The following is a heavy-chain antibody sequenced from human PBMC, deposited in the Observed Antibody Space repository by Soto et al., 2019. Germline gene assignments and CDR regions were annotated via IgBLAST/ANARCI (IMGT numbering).Heavy chain of an antibody. J-gene: IGHJ6*02. Sequence: ASVKVSCKASGYTFTSYYMHWVRQAPGQGLEWMGIINPSGGSTSYAQKFQGRVTMTRDTSTSTVYMELSSLRSEDTAVYYCARDLPQYYYDSSGYYSADYYYGMDVWGQGTTVTAP. D-gene: IGHD3-22*01. CDR3: ARDLPQYYYDSSGYYSADYYYGMDV. V-gene: IGHV1-46*01. CDR1: GYTFTSYY. CDR2: INPSGGST.